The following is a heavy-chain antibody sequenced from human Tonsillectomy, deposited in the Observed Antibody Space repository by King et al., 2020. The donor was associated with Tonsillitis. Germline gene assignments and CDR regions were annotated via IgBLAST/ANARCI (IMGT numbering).Heavy chain of an antibody. D-gene: IGHD3-22*01. CDR3: ARGSDYYDSSVEYFDY. Sequence: QLVQSGGGVVQPGRSLRLSCAASGFTFSSYGMHWVRQAPGKGLEWGAVIWYDGSNKYYADSVKGRFTISRDNSKNTLYLQMNSLRAEDTAVYYCARGSDYYDSSVEYFDYWGQGTLVTVSS. CDR1: GFTFSSYG. J-gene: IGHJ4*02. V-gene: IGHV3-33*01. CDR2: IWYDGSNK.